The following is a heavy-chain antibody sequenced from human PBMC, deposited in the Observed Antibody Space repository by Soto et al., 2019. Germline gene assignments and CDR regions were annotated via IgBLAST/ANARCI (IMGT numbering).Heavy chain of an antibody. CDR1: GFTFSKAW. D-gene: IGHD4-17*01. CDR2: IRSRSDGGTT. V-gene: IGHV3-15*07. CDR3: ATSPSYYDYADYNTHY. J-gene: IGHJ4*02. Sequence: EVHLVESGGGLVKPGGSLRLSCAASGFTFSKAWMNWVRQAPGKGLEWVGRIRSRSDGGTTDYAAPVKGRFTISRDDSENTLYLQMNSLKTDDTATYYCATSPSYYDYADYNTHYWGQGTLVTVSS.